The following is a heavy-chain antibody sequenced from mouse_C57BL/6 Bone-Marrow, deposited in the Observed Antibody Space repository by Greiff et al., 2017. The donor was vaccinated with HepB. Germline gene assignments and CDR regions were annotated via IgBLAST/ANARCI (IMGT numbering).Heavy chain of an antibody. V-gene: IGHV1-69*01. D-gene: IGHD1-1*01. CDR3: ARRGTTGFDY. CDR1: GYTFTSYW. Sequence: QVQLQQPGAELVMPGASVKLSCKASGYTFTSYWMHWVKQRPGQGLEWIGEIDPSDSYTNYTQKFKGKSTLTVDKSSSTAYMQLSSLTSEDSAVYYCARRGTTGFDYWGQGTTLTVSS. CDR2: IDPSDSYT. J-gene: IGHJ2*01.